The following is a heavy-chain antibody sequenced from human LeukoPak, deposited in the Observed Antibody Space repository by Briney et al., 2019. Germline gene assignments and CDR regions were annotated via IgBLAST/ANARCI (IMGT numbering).Heavy chain of an antibody. CDR2: IYYRGTT. V-gene: IGHV4-39*01. CDR1: VDSVTNPSYF. J-gene: IGHJ4*02. Sequence: SETLSLTCSVSVDSVTNPSYFWGWIRPPPGGGLEWIGSIYYRGTTHYNPSLKSRVAISTDTSKNEFSLRLSSVTAADTALYYCASAYCSSTTCPFDSWGQGTLVTVSS. CDR3: ASAYCSSTTCPFDS. D-gene: IGHD2-2*01.